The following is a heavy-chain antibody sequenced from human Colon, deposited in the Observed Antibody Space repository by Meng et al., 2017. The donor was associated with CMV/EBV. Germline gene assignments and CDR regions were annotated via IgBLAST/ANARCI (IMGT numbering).Heavy chain of an antibody. D-gene: IGHD7-27*01. CDR2: INVNGNSA. CDR3: ARDPNWGSGY. CDR1: GITFTDSD. J-gene: IGHJ4*02. V-gene: IGHV3-11*06. Sequence: VQLVESGXXRVKPGESLRLSCVVSGITFTDSDMSWVRQAPGKGLEWVSSINVNGNSAAYADSVRGRFTISRDNARNSLYLQMNSLRVEDTAFYYCARDPNWGSGYWGQGTLVTVSS.